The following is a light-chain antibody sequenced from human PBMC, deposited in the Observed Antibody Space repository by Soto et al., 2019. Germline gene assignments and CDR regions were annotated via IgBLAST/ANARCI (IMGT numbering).Light chain of an antibody. J-gene: IGKJ1*01. CDR2: SAS. V-gene: IGKV1-17*01. CDR3: LQHNSYPQT. Sequence: DIQMTQSPSSLSASVGDRVTITCRASQGIRHDLGWYQQKPGKAPTRLIYSASSLQSGVPSRFSGSGSGTEFNLTISSLQPEDSATYYCLQHNSYPQTFGQGTKVEIK. CDR1: QGIRHD.